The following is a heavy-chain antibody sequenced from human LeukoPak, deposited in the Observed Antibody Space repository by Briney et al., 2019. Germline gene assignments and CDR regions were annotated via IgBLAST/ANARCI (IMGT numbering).Heavy chain of an antibody. CDR2: INPNSGGT. V-gene: IGHV1-2*02. CDR1: GYTFAGYY. CDR3: ARGGLFDWLPTLLDY. Sequence: ASVKVSCKASGYTFAGYYMHWVRQAPGQGLEWMGWINPNSGGTNYAQKFQGRVTMTRDTPISTAYMELSRLRSDDTAVYYCARGGLFDWLPTLLDYWGQGTLVTVSS. J-gene: IGHJ4*02. D-gene: IGHD3-9*01.